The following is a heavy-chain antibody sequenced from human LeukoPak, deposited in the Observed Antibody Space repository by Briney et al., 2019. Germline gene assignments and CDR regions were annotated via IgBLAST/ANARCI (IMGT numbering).Heavy chain of an antibody. CDR3: ARDKKYYDTLTGYSYYYYYMDV. D-gene: IGHD3-9*01. CDR1: GGSISSDNYY. V-gene: IGHV4-61*02. J-gene: IGHJ6*03. Sequence: SETLSLTCTVSGGSISSDNYYWSWIRQPAGTGLEWIGRIYSSGSTNYNPSLKSRVTISVDASKNQFSLKLRSVTAADTAVYYCARDKKYYDTLTGYSYYYYYMDVWGKGTTVTISS. CDR2: IYSSGST.